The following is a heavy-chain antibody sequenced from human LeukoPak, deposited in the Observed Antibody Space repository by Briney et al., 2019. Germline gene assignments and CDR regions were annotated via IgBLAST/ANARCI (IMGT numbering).Heavy chain of an antibody. CDR3: ARDPDPFSRLSVFDI. D-gene: IGHD3-16*02. CDR2: MSHSGTT. V-gene: IGHV4-39*02. J-gene: IGHJ3*02. CDR1: GGSLISTDHH. Sequence: SETLSLTCVVSGGSLISTDHHWGCIRQTPGKGLECIGSMSHSGTTYYNPSLMSRVTMSVDTSKNYFSLQLNSVTPEDTAVYYCARDPDPFSRLSVFDIWGQGTMVTVSS.